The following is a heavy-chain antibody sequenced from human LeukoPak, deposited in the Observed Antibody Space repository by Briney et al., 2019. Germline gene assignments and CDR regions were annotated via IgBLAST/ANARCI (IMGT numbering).Heavy chain of an antibody. D-gene: IGHD1-1*01. J-gene: IGHJ5*02. V-gene: IGHV3-23*01. CDR1: GFPFSSNA. CDR2: ISGSGGTT. CDR3: ARGGYADWFDP. Sequence: PGGSLRLSCAASGFPFSSNAMSWVRQAPGKGLEWVSGISGSGGTTYYADSVKGRFNISRDNANNLLYLQMNSLRAEDTAVYYCARGGYADWFDPWGQGTLVTVSS.